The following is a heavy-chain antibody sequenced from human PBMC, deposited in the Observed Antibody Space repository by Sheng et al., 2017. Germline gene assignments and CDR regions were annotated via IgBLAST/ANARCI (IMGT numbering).Heavy chain of an antibody. D-gene: IGHD3-16*01. CDR3: ASSSLFMITGNYFDY. CDR2: IYYSGST. CDR1: GGSISSSSYY. Sequence: QLQLQESGPGLVKPSETLSLTCTVSGGSISSSSYYWGWIRQPPGKGLEWIGSIYYSGSTYYNPSLKSRVTISVDTSKNQFSLKLSSVTAADTAVYYCASSSLFMITGNYFDYWGQGTLVTVSS. V-gene: IGHV4-39*01. J-gene: IGHJ4*02.